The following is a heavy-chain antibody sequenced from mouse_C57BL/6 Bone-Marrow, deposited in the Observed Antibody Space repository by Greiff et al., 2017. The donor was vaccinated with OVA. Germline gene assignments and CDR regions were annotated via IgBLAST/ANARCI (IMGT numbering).Heavy chain of an antibody. J-gene: IGHJ4*01. CDR3: AREDDYGREYAMDY. CDR2: IDPNSGGT. CDR1: GYTFTSYW. Sequence: QVHVKQPGAELVKPGASVKLSCKASGYTFTSYWMHWVKQRPGRGLEWIGRIDPNSGGTKYNEKFKSKATLTVDKPSSTAYMQLSSLTSEDSAVYYCAREDDYGREYAMDYWGQGTSVTVSS. V-gene: IGHV1-72*01. D-gene: IGHD2-4*01.